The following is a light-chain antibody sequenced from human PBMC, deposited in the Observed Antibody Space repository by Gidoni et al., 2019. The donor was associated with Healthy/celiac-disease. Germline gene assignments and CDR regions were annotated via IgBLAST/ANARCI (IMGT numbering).Light chain of an antibody. V-gene: IGKV3-20*01. J-gene: IGKJ3*01. CDR2: GAS. CDR1: KSVSSSY. CDR3: QQYGSSPLFT. Sequence: EIVLPQSPGTLSLSPGERATLSCRASKSVSSSYLAWYKQKPGQAPRLLIYGASSSATGIPDRFSGSGAGTDFTLTSSRLEPEDFAVYYCQQYGSSPLFTFGPGTKVDIK.